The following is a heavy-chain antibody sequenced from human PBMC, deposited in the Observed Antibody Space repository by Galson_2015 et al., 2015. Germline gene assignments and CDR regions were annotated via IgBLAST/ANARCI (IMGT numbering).Heavy chain of an antibody. Sequence: SLRLSCAASGFTFSSYGMHWVRQAPGKGLEWVAVISYDGSNKYYADSVKGRFTISRDNSKNTLYLQMNSLRAEDTAVYYCAKDEKKYYYGSGSYYINYCYYYYMDVWGKGTTVTVSS. CDR3: AKDEKKYYYGSGSYYINYCYYYYMDV. D-gene: IGHD3-10*01. CDR1: GFTFSSYG. CDR2: ISYDGSNK. J-gene: IGHJ6*03. V-gene: IGHV3-30*18.